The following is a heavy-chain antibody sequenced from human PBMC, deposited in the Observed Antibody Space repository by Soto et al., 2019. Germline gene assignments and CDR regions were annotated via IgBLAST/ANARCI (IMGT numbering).Heavy chain of an antibody. Sequence: PSETLSLTCAVSGYSISSGYYWGWLRQPPGKRLEWIGSLYPGGSTYYNPSLNSRVTLSIDMTNNHVSLILDSVTAADTAVYYCARVGPWVPYYYDSSPYTFENWFDPWGQGTLVTVSS. CDR2: LYPGGST. D-gene: IGHD3-22*01. CDR1: GYSISSGYY. J-gene: IGHJ5*02. CDR3: ARVGPWVPYYYDSSPYTFENWFDP. V-gene: IGHV4-38-2*01.